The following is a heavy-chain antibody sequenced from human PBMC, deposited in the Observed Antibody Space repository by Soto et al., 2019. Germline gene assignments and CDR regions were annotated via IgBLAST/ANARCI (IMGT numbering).Heavy chain of an antibody. V-gene: IGHV3-23*01. CDR3: AKSRERHYYYYYMDV. J-gene: IGHJ6*03. CDR1: GFTFSSYA. D-gene: IGHD1-1*01. CDR2: ISGSGGST. Sequence: PGGSLRLSCAASGFTFSSYAMSWVRQAPGKGLEWVSAISGSGGSTYYADSVKGRFTISRDNSKNTLYLQMNSLRAEDTAVYYCAKSRERHYYYYYMDVWGKGTTVTVSS.